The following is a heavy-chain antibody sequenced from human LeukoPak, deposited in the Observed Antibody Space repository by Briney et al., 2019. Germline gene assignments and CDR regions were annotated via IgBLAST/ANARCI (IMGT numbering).Heavy chain of an antibody. J-gene: IGHJ5*02. Sequence: SETLSLTCTVSGGSISSYYWSWIRQPAGKGLEWIGRIYTSGSTNYNPSLKSRVTMSVDTSKNQFSLKLSSVTAADTAVYYCARDQSDCPYNWFDPWGQGTLVTVSS. CDR1: GGSISSYY. D-gene: IGHD2-21*02. V-gene: IGHV4-4*07. CDR2: IYTSGST. CDR3: ARDQSDCPYNWFDP.